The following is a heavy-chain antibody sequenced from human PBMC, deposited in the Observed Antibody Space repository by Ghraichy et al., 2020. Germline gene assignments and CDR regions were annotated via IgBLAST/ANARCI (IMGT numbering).Heavy chain of an antibody. CDR3: ARVGIIGRSCFPVDV. J-gene: IGHJ6*02. V-gene: IGHV3-30*14. Sequence: GGSLRLSCEASGFSFNRYALHWVRQAPGKGLEWIGGVSYDGSNTYYADAVKGRFTISRDDSKNSLYLQLNSLRPEDSALYSCARVGIIGRSCFPVDVWGQGTTVLVSS. D-gene: IGHD1-20*01. CDR2: VSYDGSNT. CDR1: GFSFNRYA.